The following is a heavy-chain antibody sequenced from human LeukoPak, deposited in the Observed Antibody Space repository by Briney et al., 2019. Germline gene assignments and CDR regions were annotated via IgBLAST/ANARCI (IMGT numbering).Heavy chain of an antibody. V-gene: IGHV3-48*04. J-gene: IGHJ4*02. CDR3: ARETHYDGLGY. D-gene: IGHD3-3*01. CDR2: ISSSGSTI. CDR1: GFTFSSYG. Sequence: GGSLRLSCAASGFTFSSYGMHWVRQAPGKGLEWVSYISSSGSTIYYADSVKGRFTISRDNAKNSLYLQMNSLRAEDTAVYYCARETHYDGLGYWGQGTLVTVSS.